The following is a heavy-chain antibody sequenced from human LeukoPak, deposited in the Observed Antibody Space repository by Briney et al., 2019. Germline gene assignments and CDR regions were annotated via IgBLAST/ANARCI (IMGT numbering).Heavy chain of an antibody. J-gene: IGHJ4*02. CDR3: ATYHYGSGSYHNHPNFDS. V-gene: IGHV4-34*01. CDR1: GGSFSGYY. CDR2: IKHSGST. D-gene: IGHD3-10*01. Sequence: SETLSLTCAVYGGSFSGYYWSWIRQPPGKGLEWIGEIKHSGSTAYNPSLKSRDTISLDTSKDQVSLKLNSVTAADTAVYYCATYHYGSGSYHNHPNFDSWGQGTLVTVSS.